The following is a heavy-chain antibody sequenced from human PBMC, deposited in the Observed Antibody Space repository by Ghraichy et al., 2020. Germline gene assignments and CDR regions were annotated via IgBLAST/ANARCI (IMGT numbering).Heavy chain of an antibody. D-gene: IGHD6-13*01. CDR1: GFTFSNYG. CDR2: ISFDESNK. CDR3: AKDERRSTWDDYYGMDV. V-gene: IGHV3-30*18. Sequence: GGSLRLSCAASGFTFSNYGMHWVRQAPGKGLEWVAVISFDESNKYYADAVKGRFTISRDNSENTLYLQMNSLRVEDTAVYYCAKDERRSTWDDYYGMDVWGQGTTVTVSS. J-gene: IGHJ6*02.